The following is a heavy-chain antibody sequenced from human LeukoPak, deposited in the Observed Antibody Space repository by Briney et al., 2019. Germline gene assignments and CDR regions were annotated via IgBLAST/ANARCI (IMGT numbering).Heavy chain of an antibody. V-gene: IGHV1-18*01. D-gene: IGHD1-26*01. CDR3: ARDPGGSYYGARYYYYYYGMHV. CDR2: ISAYNGNT. CDR1: GYTFTSYG. J-gene: IGHJ6*02. Sequence: GASVKVSCKASGYTFTSYGINWVRQAPGQGLEWMGWISAYNGNTNYAQKLQGRVTMTTDTSTSTAYMELRSLRSDDTAVYYCARDPGGSYYGARYYYYYYGMHVWGQGTTVTVSS.